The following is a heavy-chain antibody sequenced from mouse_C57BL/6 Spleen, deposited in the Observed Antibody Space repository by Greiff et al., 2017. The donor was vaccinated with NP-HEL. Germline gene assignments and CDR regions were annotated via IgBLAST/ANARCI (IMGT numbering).Heavy chain of an antibody. D-gene: IGHD1-1*01. J-gene: IGHJ3*01. CDR2: LDPSDSYT. V-gene: IGHV1-69*01. CDR3: ARSGNYYGSIPY. CDR1: GYTFTSYW. Sequence: QVQLQQPGAELVMPGASVKLSCKASGYTFTSYWMHWVKQRPGQGLEWIGELDPSDSYTNYNPKFNGKSTLTVDKSSRTAYMQLSSLTSEDSAVYYCARSGNYYGSIPYWGQGTLVTVSA.